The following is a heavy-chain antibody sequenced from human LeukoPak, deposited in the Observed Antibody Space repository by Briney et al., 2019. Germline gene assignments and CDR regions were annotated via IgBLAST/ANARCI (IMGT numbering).Heavy chain of an antibody. V-gene: IGHV3-33*01. CDR1: GFTFSSYG. CDR2: IWYDGSNK. D-gene: IGHD2-2*01. J-gene: IGHJ4*02. Sequence: GRSLRLSCVASGFTFSSYGMHWVRQAPGKGLEWVAVIWYDGSNKYYADSVKGRFTISRDNSKNTLYLQMSSLRAEDTAVYYCVREDIVVVPAEFDYWGQGTLVTVSS. CDR3: VREDIVVVPAEFDY.